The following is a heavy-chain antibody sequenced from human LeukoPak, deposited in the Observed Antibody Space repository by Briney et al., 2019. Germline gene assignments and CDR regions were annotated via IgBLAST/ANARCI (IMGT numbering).Heavy chain of an antibody. CDR2: IYYSGST. CDR3: ARGTVTRPYYFDY. CDR1: GGSISSGDYY. Sequence: SETLSLTCTVSGGSISSGDYYWSWIRQPPGKGLEWIGYIYYSGSTYYNPSLKSRVTISVDTSKNQFSLKLSSVTAADTAVYYCARGTVTRPYYFDYWGQGTLVTVSS. J-gene: IGHJ4*02. V-gene: IGHV4-30-4*01. D-gene: IGHD4-17*01.